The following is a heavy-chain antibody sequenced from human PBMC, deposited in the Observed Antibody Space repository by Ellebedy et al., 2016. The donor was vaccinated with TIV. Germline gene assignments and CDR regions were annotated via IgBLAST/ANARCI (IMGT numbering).Heavy chain of an antibody. D-gene: IGHD3-22*01. CDR1: DGSISSGGYS. CDR3: ASDLYDSGGHYYATG. CDR2: INDRGFP. J-gene: IGHJ4*02. V-gene: IGHV4-30-2*03. Sequence: SETLSLXCTVSDGSISSGGYSWSWIRQPPGGGLEWIGYINDRGFPYYNPSLRSRVTISVDTSKNQFSLKLSSVTAADTAVYYCASDLYDSGGHYYATGWGQGTLVTVSS.